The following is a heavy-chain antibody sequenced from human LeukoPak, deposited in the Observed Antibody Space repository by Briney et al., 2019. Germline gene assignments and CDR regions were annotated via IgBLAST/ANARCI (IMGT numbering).Heavy chain of an antibody. CDR2: MNPNSGNT. CDR3: ARVDDSSGYSVGAFDY. D-gene: IGHD3-22*01. CDR1: GYTFTSYD. J-gene: IGHJ4*02. Sequence: ASVKVSCKASGYTFTSYDINWVRQATGQGLEWMGWMNPNSGNTGYAQKLQGRVTMTTDTSTSTAYMELRSLRSDDTAVYYCARVDDSSGYSVGAFDYWGQGTLVTVSS. V-gene: IGHV1-8*01.